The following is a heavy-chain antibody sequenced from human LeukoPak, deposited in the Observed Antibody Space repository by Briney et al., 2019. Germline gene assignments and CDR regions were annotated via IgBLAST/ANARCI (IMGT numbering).Heavy chain of an antibody. CDR3: ARDALDYGDYVSDY. CDR2: INPNSGGT. V-gene: IGHV1-2*02. Sequence: ASVKVSCKASGYTFTGYYMHWVRQAPGQGLEWMGWINPNSGGTNYAQKFQGRVTMTRDTSISTAYMELSRLRSDDTAVYYCARDALDYGDYVSDYWDQGTLVTVSS. CDR1: GYTFTGYY. D-gene: IGHD4-17*01. J-gene: IGHJ4*02.